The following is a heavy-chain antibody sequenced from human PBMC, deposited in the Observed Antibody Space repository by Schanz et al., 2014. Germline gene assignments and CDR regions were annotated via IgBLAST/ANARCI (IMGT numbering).Heavy chain of an antibody. CDR2: ISVYTGNT. V-gene: IGHV1-18*01. J-gene: IGHJ5*02. CDR3: AKAEDDILTDSYSRLDP. Sequence: QVQLVQSGAEVKKPGASVKVSCKASGYTFTSYGISWVRQAPGQGLEWVGWISVYTGNTKYGQKVQGRVTMTADTSANTAYMELRSLRSDDTAVDYCAKAEDDILTDSYSRLDPWGQGTLVTVSS. D-gene: IGHD3-9*01. CDR1: GYTFTSYG.